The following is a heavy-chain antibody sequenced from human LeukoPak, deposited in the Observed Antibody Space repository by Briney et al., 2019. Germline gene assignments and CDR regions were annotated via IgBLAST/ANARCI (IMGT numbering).Heavy chain of an antibody. CDR1: GFTFSSYE. CDR3: ARGFTDWVTSPIDY. V-gene: IGHV3-48*03. Sequence: PGGSLRLSCAASGFTFSSYELNWVRQAPGKGLEWVSYISSSGSTIYYAESVKGRFTISRDNAKNSLSLQMNSLRAEDTAVYYCARGFTDWVTSPIDYWGQGALVTVSS. CDR2: ISSSGSTI. J-gene: IGHJ4*02. D-gene: IGHD2-2*01.